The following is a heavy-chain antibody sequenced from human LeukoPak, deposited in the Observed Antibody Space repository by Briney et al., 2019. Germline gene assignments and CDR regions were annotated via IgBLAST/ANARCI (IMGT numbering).Heavy chain of an antibody. J-gene: IGHJ4*02. D-gene: IGHD5-18*01. CDR1: GFAFSSYW. CDR3: VRGGAYSYGYLDY. Sequence: GGSLRLSCAASGFAFSSYWMHWVRQAPGKGLVWVSRINSDGSSTNYADSVEGRFTISRDNAKNTLYLQMNSLRAEDTAVYYCVRGGAYSYGYLDYWGQGTLVTVSS. CDR2: INSDGSST. V-gene: IGHV3-74*01.